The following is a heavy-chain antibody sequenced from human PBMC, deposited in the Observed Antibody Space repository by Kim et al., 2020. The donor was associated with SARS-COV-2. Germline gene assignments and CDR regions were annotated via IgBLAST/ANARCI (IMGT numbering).Heavy chain of an antibody. CDR2: LYYSGSA. V-gene: IGHV4-39*07. CDR1: GGSMSSSSYY. Sequence: SETLSLTCTVSGGSMSSSSYYWGWIRQPPGKGLEWIGSLYYSGSAYYNPSLKSRVTMSGDTSESQSSLKLRSVTAADTAVYCCARGSDSWRCDSWGEG. D-gene: IGHD6-13*01. J-gene: IGHJ4*02. CDR3: ARGSDSWRCDS.